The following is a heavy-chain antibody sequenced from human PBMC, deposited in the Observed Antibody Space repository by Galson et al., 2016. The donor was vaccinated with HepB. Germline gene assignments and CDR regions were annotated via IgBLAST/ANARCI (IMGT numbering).Heavy chain of an antibody. V-gene: IGHV1-18*04. CDR3: AGDRGEKSGITPGLVDY. CDR1: GYTFTSYA. J-gene: IGHJ4*02. D-gene: IGHD3-16*01. CDR2: ISGYNGNT. Sequence: SVKVSCKASGYTFTSYAISWVRQAPGQGLEWMGWISGYNGNTNYAQNLQGRVTMTTDTSTGTTYMEVRSLRSDDTAVYNCAGDRGEKSGITPGLVDYLGKGTLVTVSS.